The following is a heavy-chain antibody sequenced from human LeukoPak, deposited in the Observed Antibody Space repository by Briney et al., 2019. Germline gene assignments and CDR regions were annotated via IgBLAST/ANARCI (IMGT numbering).Heavy chain of an antibody. V-gene: IGHV3-33*01. CDR3: ARSPMPSSSRGLTYYYYMDV. CDR2: IWYDGSNK. CDR1: GLTFSSYG. D-gene: IGHD6-6*01. J-gene: IGHJ6*03. Sequence: GGSLRLSCAASGLTFSSYGMYWVRQAPGKGLEWVAVIWYDGSNKYYADSVKGRFTISRDNSKNTLYLQMNSLRAEDTAVYYCARSPMPSSSRGLTYYYYMDVWGKGTTVTVSS.